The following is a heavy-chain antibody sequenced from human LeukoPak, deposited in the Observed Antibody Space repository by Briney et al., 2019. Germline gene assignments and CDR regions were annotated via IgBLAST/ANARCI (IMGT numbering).Heavy chain of an antibody. Sequence: GRSLRLSCAASGFTFISYAMHWVRQAPGKGLEWVAVISYDGSNKYYADCVKGRFTISRDNSKNTLYLQMNSLRAEDTAVYYCARDPLELDIVVVPRAYHYGMDVWGQGTTVPVSS. CDR3: ARDPLELDIVVVPRAYHYGMDV. J-gene: IGHJ6*02. CDR2: ISYDGSNK. D-gene: IGHD2-2*01. V-gene: IGHV3-30*04. CDR1: GFTFISYA.